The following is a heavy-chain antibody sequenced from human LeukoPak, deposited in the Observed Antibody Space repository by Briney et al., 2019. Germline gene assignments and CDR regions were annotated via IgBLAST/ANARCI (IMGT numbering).Heavy chain of an antibody. CDR3: ASAPPWQWLSHDY. CDR1: GFTFSSYE. J-gene: IGHJ4*02. V-gene: IGHV3-48*03. CDR2: ISSSGSTI. Sequence: GGSLRLSCAASGFTFSSYEMNWVRQAPGKGLEWVSYISSSGSTIYYADSVKGQFTISRDNAKNSLYLQMNSLRAEDTAVYYCASAPPWQWLSHDYWGQGTLVTVSS. D-gene: IGHD3-22*01.